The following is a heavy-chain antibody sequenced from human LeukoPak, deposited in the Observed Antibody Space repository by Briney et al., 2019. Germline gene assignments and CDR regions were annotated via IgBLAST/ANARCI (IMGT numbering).Heavy chain of an antibody. Sequence: ASVKVSCKASGYTFTNYYIHWIRQAPGQGLEWMGWINPDSGGTNSAQRFQGRVTMTRDTSIRTAYMELSRLSSDDTAVYYCAQGATTPRGAFGPWGQGTMITVSS. CDR3: AQGATTPRGAFGP. CDR2: INPDSGGT. V-gene: IGHV1-2*02. D-gene: IGHD1-26*01. J-gene: IGHJ3*01. CDR1: GYTFTNYY.